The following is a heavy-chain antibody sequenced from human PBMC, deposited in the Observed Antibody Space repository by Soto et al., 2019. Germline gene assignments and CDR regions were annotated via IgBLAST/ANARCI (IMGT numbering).Heavy chain of an antibody. Sequence: SEPLSLTCTVSGGSISSYYWSWLRQPPGKGLEWIGYIYYSGSTNYNPSLKSRVTISVDTSKNQFSLKLSSVTAADTAVYYCARGSTGYSSSWYRYWGQGTLVTVSS. CDR1: GGSISSYY. D-gene: IGHD6-13*01. CDR2: IYYSGST. V-gene: IGHV4-59*08. J-gene: IGHJ4*02. CDR3: ARGSTGYSSSWYRY.